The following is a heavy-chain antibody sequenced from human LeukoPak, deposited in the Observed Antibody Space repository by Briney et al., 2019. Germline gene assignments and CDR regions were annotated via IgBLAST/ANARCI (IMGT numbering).Heavy chain of an antibody. CDR1: GYTFTNYG. CDR3: ARDRDWNLDY. Sequence: ASVKVSCRASGYTFTNYGISWVRQAPGQGLEWMGWISTYKGNTKYAQKFQGRVSVTTDTSTSTAYMELRSLTSDDTAMYYCARDRDWNLDYWGRGTLVTVSS. D-gene: IGHD3/OR15-3a*01. J-gene: IGHJ4*02. CDR2: ISTYKGNT. V-gene: IGHV1-18*01.